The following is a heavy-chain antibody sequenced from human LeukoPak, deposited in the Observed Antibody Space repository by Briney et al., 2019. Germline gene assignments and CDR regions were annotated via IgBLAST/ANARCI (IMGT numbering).Heavy chain of an antibody. V-gene: IGHV4-34*01. Sequence: PSETLSLTCAVYGGSFSGYYWSWIRQPPGKGLECIGTIYHSGSTYYNPSLKSRVTISVDTSKNQFSLKLNSVTAADTAVYYCARIYSSSWFLNWFDPWGQGTLVTVSS. CDR2: IYHSGST. D-gene: IGHD6-13*01. CDR1: GGSFSGYY. CDR3: ARIYSSSWFLNWFDP. J-gene: IGHJ5*02.